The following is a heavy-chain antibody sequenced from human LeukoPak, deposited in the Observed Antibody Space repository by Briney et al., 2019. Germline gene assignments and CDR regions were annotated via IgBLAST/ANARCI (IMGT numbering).Heavy chain of an antibody. D-gene: IGHD3-9*01. J-gene: IGHJ3*02. CDR2: ITRSGTYT. V-gene: IGHV3-21*06. Sequence: PGGSLRLSCAASGFSFSNFAMSWVRQAPGRGLEWVSSITRSGTYTNYAGSVRGRFTISRDNAKNSMYLQMNRLRAEDTAVYYCARDSGTDLVFIQRPNGLDIWGQGTRVTVSS. CDR1: GFSFSNFA. CDR3: ARDSGTDLVFIQRPNGLDI.